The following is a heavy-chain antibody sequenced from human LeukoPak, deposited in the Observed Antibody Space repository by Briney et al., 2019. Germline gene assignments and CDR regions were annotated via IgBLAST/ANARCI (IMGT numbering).Heavy chain of an antibody. CDR3: ASGLRTFDY. J-gene: IGHJ4*02. CDR1: GFTFSSYW. Sequence: GGSLRLSCAASGFTFSSYWMSWVRQAPGKGLEWVANIKQDGSEKYFVDSVKGRFTISRDSAKNSLYLQMNSLRAEDTAVYYCASGLRTFDYWGQGTQVTVSS. CDR2: IKQDGSEK. V-gene: IGHV3-7*01. D-gene: IGHD5-12*01.